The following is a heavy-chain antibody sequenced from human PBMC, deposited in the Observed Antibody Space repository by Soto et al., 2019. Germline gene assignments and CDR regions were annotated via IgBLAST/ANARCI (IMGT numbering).Heavy chain of an antibody. CDR3: ARDRVIVGATTYYYYGMDV. D-gene: IGHD1-26*01. CDR2: ISSSSSYI. CDR1: GFTFSSYS. J-gene: IGHJ6*02. Sequence: EVQLVESGGGLVKPGGSLRLSCVASGFTFSSYSMNWVRQAPGKGLEWVSSISSSSSYIYYADSVKGRFTISRDNAKNSLYLQMNSLRAEDTAVYYCARDRVIVGATTYYYYGMDVWGQGTTVTVSS. V-gene: IGHV3-21*01.